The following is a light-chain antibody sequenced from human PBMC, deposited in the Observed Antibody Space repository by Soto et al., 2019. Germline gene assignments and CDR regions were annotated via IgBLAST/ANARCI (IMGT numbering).Light chain of an antibody. CDR2: GAS. J-gene: IGKJ1*01. CDR1: PSVSNNY. V-gene: IGKV3-20*01. CDR3: QQDGISGT. Sequence: EIVLMLSPGTLSLSRAERASLFCRASPSVSNNYLARYQQKPGQAPRLLIYGASNRATCIPDRFSCSGSGTDFTITISRLQPKDFAVYYCQQDGISGTFGQGTKVDIK.